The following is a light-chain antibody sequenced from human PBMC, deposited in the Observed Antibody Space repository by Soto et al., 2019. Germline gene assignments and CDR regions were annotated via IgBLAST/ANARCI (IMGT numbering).Light chain of an antibody. CDR3: QPRTNWPPVFT. CDR1: QSVGTY. J-gene: IGKJ3*01. Sequence: EIVLTQSPATLSLSPGERATLSCRASQSVGTYLAWYQQKPGQAPRLLIYDASNRATGIPARFIGSGSGTDLTLTISSLEPEDFAVYYCQPRTNWPPVFTFGPGTKVDIK. V-gene: IGKV3-11*01. CDR2: DAS.